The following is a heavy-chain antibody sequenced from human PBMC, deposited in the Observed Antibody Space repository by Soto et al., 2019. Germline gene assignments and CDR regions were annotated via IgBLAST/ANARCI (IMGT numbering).Heavy chain of an antibody. CDR1: GASVSGQY. Sequence: PSETLSLTCAVSGASVSGQYWSWIRQPPGKGLEWVGEIIPTGGTTYNPSLKSRLSFSLDTSKNHFSLNLSSVSVAATAVYYCARGGITMAWNYYYYGMDVWGQGTTVTVSS. J-gene: IGHJ6*02. CDR2: IIPTGGT. D-gene: IGHD3-10*01. CDR3: ARGGITMAWNYYYYGMDV. V-gene: IGHV4-34*01.